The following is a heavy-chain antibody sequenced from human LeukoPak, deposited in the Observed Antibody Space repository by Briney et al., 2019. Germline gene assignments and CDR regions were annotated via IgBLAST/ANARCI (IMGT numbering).Heavy chain of an antibody. D-gene: IGHD3-10*01. CDR3: ARAPIRYGSGRPYYYGMTS. V-gene: IGHV4-34*01. CDR2: INHSGST. Sequence: PSETLSLTCAVYGGSFSGYYWSWIRQPPGKGLEWIGEINHSGSTNYNPSPKSRVTISVDTSKNQFSLKLSSVTAADTAVYYCARAPIRYGSGRPYYYGMTSGAKGPRSPFP. CDR1: GGSFSGYY. J-gene: IGHJ6*02.